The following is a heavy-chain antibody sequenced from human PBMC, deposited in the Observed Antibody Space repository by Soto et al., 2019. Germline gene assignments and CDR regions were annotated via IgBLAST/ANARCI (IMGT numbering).Heavy chain of an antibody. Sequence: QVRLQQWGAGLLKPSETLSLTCAVYGGSFSGYYWSWIRQPPGKGLEWIGEINHSGSTNYNPSLKSRVTISVDTSKNQFSLKLSSVTAADTAVYYCARVITIFGVVILPPNAFDIWGQGTMVTVSS. D-gene: IGHD3-3*01. J-gene: IGHJ3*02. CDR1: GGSFSGYY. CDR3: ARVITIFGVVILPPNAFDI. CDR2: INHSGST. V-gene: IGHV4-34*01.